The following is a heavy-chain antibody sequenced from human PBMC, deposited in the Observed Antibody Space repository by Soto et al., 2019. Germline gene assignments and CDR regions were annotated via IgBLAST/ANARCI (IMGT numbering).Heavy chain of an antibody. V-gene: IGHV1-2*04. Sequence: ASVKVSCKASGYTFTGYYMHWVRQAPGQGLEWMGWINPNSGGTNYAQKFQGWVTMTRDTSISTAYMELSRLRSDDTAVYYCARGGPRYFDWLLHYDYWGQGTLVTVSS. J-gene: IGHJ4*02. CDR1: GYTFTGYY. CDR2: INPNSGGT. CDR3: ARGGPRYFDWLLHYDY. D-gene: IGHD3-9*01.